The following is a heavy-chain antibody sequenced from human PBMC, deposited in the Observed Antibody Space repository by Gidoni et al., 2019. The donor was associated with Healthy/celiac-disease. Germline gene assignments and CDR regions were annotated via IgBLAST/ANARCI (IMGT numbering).Heavy chain of an antibody. CDR3: ARIQGYCSGGSCYGKNWFDP. J-gene: IGHJ5*02. Sequence: QVTLKESGPVLVKPTETLTLTCTVSGFSLSTARMGVSWIRQPPGKALEWLAHIFSNDEKSYSTSLKSRLTISKDTSKSQVVLTMTNMVPVDTATYYCARIQGYCSGGSCYGKNWFDPWGQGTLVTVSS. D-gene: IGHD2-15*01. CDR1: GFSLSTARMG. V-gene: IGHV2-26*01. CDR2: IFSNDEK.